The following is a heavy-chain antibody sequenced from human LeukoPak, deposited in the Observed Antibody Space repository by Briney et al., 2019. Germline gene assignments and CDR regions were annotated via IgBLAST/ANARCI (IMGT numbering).Heavy chain of an antibody. CDR2: IRYDGSNK. CDR3: AREYGDRQQLVFYFDY. Sequence: GGSLRLSCAASGFTFSSYGMHWVRQAPGKGLEWLAFIRYDGSNKYYADSVKGRFTISRDNSKNTLYLQMNSLRAEDTAVYYCAREYGDRQQLVFYFDYWGQGTLVTVSS. J-gene: IGHJ4*02. D-gene: IGHD6-13*01. V-gene: IGHV3-30*02. CDR1: GFTFSSYG.